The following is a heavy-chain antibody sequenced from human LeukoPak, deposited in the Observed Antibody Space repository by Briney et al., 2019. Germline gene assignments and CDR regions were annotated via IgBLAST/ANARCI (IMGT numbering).Heavy chain of an antibody. J-gene: IGHJ5*02. CDR3: ARDQLYTPATFDP. Sequence: GGSLRLSCAASGFTFSDYYMSWIRQAPGKGLEWVSYISSSGSTIYYADSVKGRFTISRDNAKNSLYLQMNSLRAEDTAVYYCARDQLYTPATFDPWGQGTLVTVSS. CDR1: GFTFSDYY. D-gene: IGHD1-1*01. V-gene: IGHV3-11*01. CDR2: ISSSGSTI.